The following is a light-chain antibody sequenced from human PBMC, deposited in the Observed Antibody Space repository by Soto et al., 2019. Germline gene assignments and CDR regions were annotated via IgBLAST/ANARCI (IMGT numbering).Light chain of an antibody. Sequence: ELVLTQSPGTLSLSPGERATLSCRASQSVNTKYLAWYQQKPGQAPRLLIYGVSSRATGIPGRFSGSGSGTDFILTISRVEPEDFAVYYCQQFGTSPLVTFGAGTKVDIK. CDR3: QQFGTSPLVT. CDR1: QSVNTKY. V-gene: IGKV3-20*01. J-gene: IGKJ3*01. CDR2: GVS.